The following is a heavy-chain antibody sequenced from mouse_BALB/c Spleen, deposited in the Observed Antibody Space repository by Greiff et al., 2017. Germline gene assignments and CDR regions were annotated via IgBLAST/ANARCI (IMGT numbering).Heavy chain of an antibody. J-gene: IGHJ3*01. D-gene: IGHD2-14*01. CDR3: ASAYYRYDGFAY. CDR2: IWSGGST. V-gene: IGHV2-2*02. CDR1: GFSLTSYG. Sequence: VHLVESGPGLVQPSQSLSITCTVSGFSLTSYGVHWVRQSPGKGLEWLGVIWSGGSTDYNAAFISRLSISKDNSKSQVFFKMNSLQANDTAIYYCASAYYRYDGFAYWGQGTLVTVSA.